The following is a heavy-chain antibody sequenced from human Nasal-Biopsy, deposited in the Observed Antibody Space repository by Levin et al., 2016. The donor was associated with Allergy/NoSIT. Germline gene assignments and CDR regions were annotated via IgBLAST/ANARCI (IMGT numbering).Heavy chain of an antibody. V-gene: IGHV6-1*01. Sequence: SETLSLTCAISGESVSSDRATWNWIRQSPSRGLEWLGRTYYRSKWYNDYAGSVKSRISINSDTTKNQFSLQLNSVTPEDTAVYYCTRDFVVVTGTTSVRIYYFDSWGQGSLVTVSS. D-gene: IGHD1-1*01. CDR3: TRDFVVVTGTTSVRIYYFDS. J-gene: IGHJ4*02. CDR2: TYYRSKWYN. CDR1: GESVSSDRAT.